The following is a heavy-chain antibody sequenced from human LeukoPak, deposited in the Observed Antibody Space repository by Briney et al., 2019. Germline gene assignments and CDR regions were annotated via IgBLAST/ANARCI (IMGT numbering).Heavy chain of an antibody. CDR2: IYSDNT. J-gene: IGHJ4*02. V-gene: IGHV3-53*01. D-gene: IGHD1-26*01. CDR3: ARGPAANSGNYYVGDY. CDR1: GFTVSSNS. Sequence: LPGGSLRLSCTVSGFTVSSNSMSWVRQAPGKGLEWVSFIYSDNTHYSDSVKGRFTISRDNAKKTLFLQMNSLRAEDTGVYYCARGPAANSGNYYVGDYWGQGTLVTVSS.